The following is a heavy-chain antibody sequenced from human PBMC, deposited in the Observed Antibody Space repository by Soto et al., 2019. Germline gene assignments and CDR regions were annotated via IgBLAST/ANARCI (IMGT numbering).Heavy chain of an antibody. CDR3: ARGRPYGMDV. J-gene: IGHJ6*02. CDR2: IDSDGSST. Sequence: EVQLVESGGGLVQPGGSLRVSCAASGFTFGSYWMNWVRQAPGKGLVWVSRIDSDGSSTTYADSVKGRFTTCRDNAKNTLYLQMSSLRVEVTAVYYCARGRPYGMDVWGQGTTVTVSS. CDR1: GFTFGSYW. V-gene: IGHV3-74*01.